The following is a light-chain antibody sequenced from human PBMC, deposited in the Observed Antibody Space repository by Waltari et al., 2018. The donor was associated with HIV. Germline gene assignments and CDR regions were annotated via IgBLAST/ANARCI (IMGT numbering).Light chain of an antibody. Sequence: DFVMTQSPDSLAVSLGERATINCKSSHSLLYNSDKKDYLDWYQQKPGQPPKLLILWASTRQSGVPDRFSGSGSGTDFTLTISSLQAEDVAVYFCQQYFDIPLTFGGGTKVDLK. CDR2: WAS. CDR3: QQYFDIPLT. V-gene: IGKV4-1*01. CDR1: HSLLYNSDKKDY. J-gene: IGKJ4*01.